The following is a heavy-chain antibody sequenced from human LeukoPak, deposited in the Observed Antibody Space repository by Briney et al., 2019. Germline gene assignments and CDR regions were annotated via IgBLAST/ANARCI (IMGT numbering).Heavy chain of an antibody. Sequence: GGSLRLSCAASGFTFSSYWMHWVRQAPGKGLGRVSRINSDGSSTSYADSVKGRFTISRDNAKNTLYLQMNSLRAEDTAVYYCARDWEADYGDYIGYWGQGTLVTVSS. CDR2: INSDGSST. D-gene: IGHD4-17*01. CDR1: GFTFSSYW. J-gene: IGHJ4*02. CDR3: ARDWEADYGDYIGY. V-gene: IGHV3-74*01.